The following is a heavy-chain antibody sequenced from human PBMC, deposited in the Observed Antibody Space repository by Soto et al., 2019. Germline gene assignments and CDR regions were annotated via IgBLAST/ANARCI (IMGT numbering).Heavy chain of an antibody. CDR3: ARLFGANWFDP. CDR2: IYYSGST. V-gene: IGHV4-30-4*01. J-gene: IGHJ5*02. D-gene: IGHD3-3*01. CDR1: GGSISSGDYY. Sequence: QVQLQESGPGLVKPSQTLSLTCTVSGGSISSGDYYWSWIRQPPGKGLELIGYIYYSGSTYYNLTIKTRVTISVDTAKNQFSLKLSSVTAADTAVYYCARLFGANWFDPWGQGTLVTVSS.